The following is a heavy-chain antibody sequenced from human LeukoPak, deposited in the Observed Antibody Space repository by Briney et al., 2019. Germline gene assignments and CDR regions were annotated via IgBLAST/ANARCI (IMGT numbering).Heavy chain of an antibody. V-gene: IGHV3-7*03. D-gene: IGHD6-19*01. Sequence: GGSLRLSCAASGFTFSRFWMNWVRQAPGKGLEWVANINQDGSEKFYVDSVKGRFTISRDNSKNSLYLQMNSLRTEDTALYYCAKDLYSCGWSYYFDYWGQGTLVTVSS. CDR3: AKDLYSCGWSYYFDY. J-gene: IGHJ4*02. CDR2: INQDGSEK. CDR1: GFTFSRFW.